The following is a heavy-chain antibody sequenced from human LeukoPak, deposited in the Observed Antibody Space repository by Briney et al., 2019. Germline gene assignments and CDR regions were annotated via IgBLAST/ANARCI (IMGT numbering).Heavy chain of an antibody. CDR3: ARGDYYGSGSYSFLGYFDY. V-gene: IGHV1-69*01. D-gene: IGHD3-10*01. CDR1: GGTFSNYA. Sequence: SVKVSCKASGGTFSNYAINWVRQAPGQGLEWMGGIIPIFGTANYAQKFQGRVTITADESTSTAYMELSSLRSEDTAVYYCARGDYYGSGSYSFLGYFDYWGQGTPVTVSS. J-gene: IGHJ4*02. CDR2: IIPIFGTA.